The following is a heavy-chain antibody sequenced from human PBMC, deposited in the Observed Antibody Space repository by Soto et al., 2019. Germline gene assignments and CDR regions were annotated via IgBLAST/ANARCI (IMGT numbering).Heavy chain of an antibody. Sequence: SETLASTFAVYGGSFSGYYWSWIRQPPGKGLELIGEINHSGSTNYNPSIKSRVTISVDTSKKQFYLKLSSVTAADTAVYYCSIVGVVVVGMDVFGQATTV. J-gene: IGHJ6*02. CDR3: SIVGVVVVGMDV. CDR1: GGSFSGYY. D-gene: IGHD3-3*01. CDR2: INHSGST. V-gene: IGHV4-34*01.